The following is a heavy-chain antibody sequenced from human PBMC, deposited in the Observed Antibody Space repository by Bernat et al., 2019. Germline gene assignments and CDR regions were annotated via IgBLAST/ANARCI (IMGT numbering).Heavy chain of an antibody. V-gene: IGHV1-3*01. J-gene: IGHJ3*02. CDR3: AGSPSDAFDI. CDR2: INAGNGVT. CDR1: AYTFTSYA. Sequence: QVQLVQSGAEVKKPGASVKVSCKASAYTFTSYAMHWVRQAPGQRLEWMGWINAGNGVTKYSQRFQGRFTITRDTSATTAYMELSSLRSEDTAVYYCAGSPSDAFDIWGQGTMVTVSS.